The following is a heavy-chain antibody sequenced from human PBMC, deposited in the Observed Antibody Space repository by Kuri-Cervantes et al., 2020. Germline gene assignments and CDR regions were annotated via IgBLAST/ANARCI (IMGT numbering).Heavy chain of an antibody. D-gene: IGHD4-17*01. J-gene: IGHJ3*02. CDR1: GYTFTSYG. CDR2: ISAYNGNT. CDR3: ARAYDYGDYVGVFDI. Sequence: ASVKVSCKASGYTFTSYGISWVRQAPGQGLEWMGWISAYNGNTNYAQKLQGRVTMTTDTSTSTAYMELRSLRSDDTAVYYCARAYDYGDYVGVFDIWGQGTMVTVSS. V-gene: IGHV1-18*01.